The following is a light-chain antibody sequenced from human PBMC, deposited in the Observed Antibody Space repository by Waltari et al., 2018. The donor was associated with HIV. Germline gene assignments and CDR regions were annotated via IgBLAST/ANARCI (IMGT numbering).Light chain of an antibody. CDR1: SSDVGGYNY. V-gene: IGLV2-8*01. J-gene: IGLJ2*01. Sequence: QSALTQPHSASGSPGQSVTISCTGTSSDVGGYNYVSWYQQHPGKAPKLMIYEVSKRPSGFPDRFSGSKSGNTASLTVSGLQAEDEAEYYCSSYAGSKNLLFGGGTKLTVL. CDR2: EVS. CDR3: SSYAGSKNLL.